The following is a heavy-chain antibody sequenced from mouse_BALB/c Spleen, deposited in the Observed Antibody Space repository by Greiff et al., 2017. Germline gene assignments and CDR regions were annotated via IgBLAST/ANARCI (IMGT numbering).Heavy chain of an antibody. CDR1: GFSLTSYG. J-gene: IGHJ4*01. V-gene: IGHV2-9*02. Sequence: QVQLKESGPGLVAPSQSLSITCTVSGFSLTSYGVHWVRQPPGKGLEWLGVIWAGGSTNYNSALMSRLSISKDNSKSQVFLEMNSLQTDDTAMYYCARDGYDVLYAMDYWGQGTSVTVSS. CDR3: ARDGYDVLYAMDY. CDR2: IWAGGST. D-gene: IGHD2-2*01.